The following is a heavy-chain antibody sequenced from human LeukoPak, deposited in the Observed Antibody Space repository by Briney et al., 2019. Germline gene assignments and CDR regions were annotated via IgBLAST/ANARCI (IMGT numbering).Heavy chain of an antibody. CDR2: IYHSGST. V-gene: IGHV4-38-2*01. CDR3: ARGYYDPHDY. CDR1: GYSISSGYY. Sequence: PSETLSLTCAVSGYSISSGYYWGWIRPPPGKGPEWIGSIYHSGSTYYNPSLKSRVTISVDTSKNRFSLKLSSVTAADTAVYYCARGYYDPHDYWGQGTLVTVSS. D-gene: IGHD3-22*01. J-gene: IGHJ4*02.